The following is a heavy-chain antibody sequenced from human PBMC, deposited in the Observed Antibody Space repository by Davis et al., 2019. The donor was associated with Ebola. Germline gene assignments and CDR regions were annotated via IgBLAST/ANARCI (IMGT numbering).Heavy chain of an antibody. CDR1: GGSISSGDYY. CDR3: ARGLSNSQVDY. CDR2: ISHTGDT. V-gene: IGHV4-30-4*01. D-gene: IGHD4-23*01. J-gene: IGHJ4*02. Sequence: SETLSLTCTVSGGSISSGDYYWNWIRQPPGKGLEWIGEISHTGDTNYNPSLKSRVTISVDTSKNQFSLKLSSVTAADTAVYYCARGLSNSQVDYWGQGTLVTVSS.